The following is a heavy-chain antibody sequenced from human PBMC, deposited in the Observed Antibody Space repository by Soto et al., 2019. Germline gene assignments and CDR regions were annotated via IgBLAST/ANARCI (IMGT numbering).Heavy chain of an antibody. V-gene: IGHV3-11*05. CDR1: GFTFSDYY. CDR2: ISSSSSHT. CDR3: VRDSWGGGNY. D-gene: IGHD7-27*01. Sequence: GGSLRLSCAASGFTFSDYYMNWIRQAPGRGLEWVSYISSSSSHTNYADSVKGRFSISRDNAKNSLYLQMNSLRAEDTAVYYCVRDSWGGGNYWGQGTLVTVSS. J-gene: IGHJ4*02.